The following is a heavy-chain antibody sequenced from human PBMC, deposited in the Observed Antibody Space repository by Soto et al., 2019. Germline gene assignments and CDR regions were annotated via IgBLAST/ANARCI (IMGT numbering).Heavy chain of an antibody. CDR2: INVGNGNT. J-gene: IGHJ4*02. CDR1: GYRFSSYA. V-gene: IGHV1-3*01. D-gene: IGHD1-20*01. Sequence: ASVKVSCKASGYRFSSYAIQWVRQAPGQRLEWMGWINVGNGNTKYSQKFQGRVTITRDTSASTAYMELSSLRSEDTAVYDCARGITLPTPLDYWGQGTLVTGSS. CDR3: ARGITLPTPLDY.